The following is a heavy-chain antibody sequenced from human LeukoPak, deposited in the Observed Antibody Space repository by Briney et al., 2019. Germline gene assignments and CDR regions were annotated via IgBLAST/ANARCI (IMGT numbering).Heavy chain of an antibody. D-gene: IGHD1-7*01. J-gene: IGHJ6*03. CDR3: ARDAKPHSTGTTGRKRDYYYYYYMDV. V-gene: IGHV3-48*04. CDR2: INDNSDTI. Sequence: PGGSLRLSCAASGFTFSHFSMHWVRQAPGKGLECVAYINDNSDTIFYADSVKGRFTISRDNAKNSLYLQMNSLRAEDTAVYYCARDAKPHSTGTTGRKRDYYYYYYMDVWGKGTTVTVSS. CDR1: GFTFSHFS.